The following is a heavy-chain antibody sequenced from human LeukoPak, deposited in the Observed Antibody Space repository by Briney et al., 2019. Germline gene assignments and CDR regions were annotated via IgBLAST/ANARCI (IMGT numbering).Heavy chain of an antibody. D-gene: IGHD1-26*01. J-gene: IGHJ5*02. CDR1: GYTFTGYY. V-gene: IGHV1-8*02. CDR2: MNPNSGNT. Sequence: GASVKVSCKASGYTFTGYYMHWVRQAPGQGLEWMGWMNPNSGNTGYAQKFQGRVTMTRNTSISTAYMELSSLRSEDTAVYYCARAPTSGSYYYWFDPWGQGTLVTVSS. CDR3: ARAPTSGSYYYWFDP.